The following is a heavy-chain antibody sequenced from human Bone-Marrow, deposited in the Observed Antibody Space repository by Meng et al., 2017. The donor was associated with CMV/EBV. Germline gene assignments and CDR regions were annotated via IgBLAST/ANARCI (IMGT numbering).Heavy chain of an antibody. D-gene: IGHD6-13*01. CDR2: IRYDGSNK. V-gene: IGHV3-30*02. Sequence: GESLKISCAASGFTFSSYSMHWVRQAPGKGLEWVAFIRYDGSNKYYADSVKGRFTISRDNSKNTLYLQMNSLRAEDTAVYYCARSYSSSWRPLGMDVWGQGTTVTVSS. J-gene: IGHJ6*02. CDR3: ARSYSSSWRPLGMDV. CDR1: GFTFSSYS.